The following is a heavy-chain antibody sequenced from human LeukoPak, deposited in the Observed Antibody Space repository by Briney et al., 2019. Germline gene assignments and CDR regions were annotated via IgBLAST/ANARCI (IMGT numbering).Heavy chain of an antibody. Sequence: ASVKVSCKASGYTFTSYDINWVRQATGQGLEWMGWMNPNSGNTGYAQKFQGRVTMTRSTSISTAYMELSSLRSEDTAVYYCARGNYYDSSGYYAWYFDLWGRGTLVTVSS. V-gene: IGHV1-8*01. CDR3: ARGNYYDSSGYYAWYFDL. CDR1: GYTFTSYD. D-gene: IGHD3-22*01. J-gene: IGHJ2*01. CDR2: MNPNSGNT.